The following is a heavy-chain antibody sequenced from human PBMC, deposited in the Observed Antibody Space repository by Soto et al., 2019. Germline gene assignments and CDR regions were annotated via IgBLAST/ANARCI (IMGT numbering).Heavy chain of an antibody. J-gene: IGHJ4*01. CDR3: TTDSYSTIIIVRFDY. V-gene: IGHV3-15*07. Sequence: VGSLRLSCAASGFTFSNACINWVRQAPGKGLEWVGRIKSKTDGGTTDYAEPVKGRFAISRDDSNNMVYLQMNSLKIEDTAVYYCTTDSYSTIIIVRFDYWGHGTLVTVS. CDR2: IKSKTDGGTT. CDR1: GFTFSNAC. D-gene: IGHD3-22*01.